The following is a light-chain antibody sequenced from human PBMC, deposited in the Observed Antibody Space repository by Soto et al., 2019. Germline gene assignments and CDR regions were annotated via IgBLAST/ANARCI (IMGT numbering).Light chain of an antibody. CDR3: ASWDDSLNSPL. Sequence: QSVLTQPPSASGTPGQRVTISCSGSSFNIGSNSVNWYQHVPGTAPKLLIHSDNQRPSGGSDRFSASKSDTSASLAISGLQSEDEAAYYCASWDDSLNSPLFGGGTKLTVL. CDR1: SFNIGSNS. J-gene: IGLJ2*01. V-gene: IGLV1-44*01. CDR2: SDN.